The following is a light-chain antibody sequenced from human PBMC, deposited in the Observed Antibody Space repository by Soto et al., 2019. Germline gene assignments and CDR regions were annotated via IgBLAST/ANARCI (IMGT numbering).Light chain of an antibody. CDR3: QQLNSFPLT. CDR2: AAS. Sequence: IHWTHAPSSLSASVVYRVTITFLASQGISSYLVWYQQKPGKAPKNLIYAASTLQSGVPSRFSGSGSGTDFTLTISSLQPEDSATYYCQQLNSFPLTFGGGTKVDIK. V-gene: IGKV1-9*01. J-gene: IGKJ4*01. CDR1: QGISSY.